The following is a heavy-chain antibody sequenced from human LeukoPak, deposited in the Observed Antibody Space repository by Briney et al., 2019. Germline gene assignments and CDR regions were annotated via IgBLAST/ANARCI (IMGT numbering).Heavy chain of an antibody. J-gene: IGHJ4*02. Sequence: ASVKVSCKASGYTFTGYYIHWVRQAPGQGLQWMGWINPKSGGTNYAQKFQGRVTMTRDTSISTAYMELSRLRSDDTAVYYCAGGRDSSPDEGFDHWGQGTLVTVSS. CDR1: GYTFTGYY. CDR2: INPKSGGT. CDR3: AGGRDSSPDEGFDH. V-gene: IGHV1-2*02. D-gene: IGHD6-13*01.